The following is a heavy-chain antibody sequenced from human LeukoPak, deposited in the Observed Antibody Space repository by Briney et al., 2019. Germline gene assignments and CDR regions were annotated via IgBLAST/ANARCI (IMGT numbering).Heavy chain of an antibody. D-gene: IGHD6-19*01. J-gene: IGHJ3*02. CDR1: GFTFSSYG. CDR3: AKDVHNKGWYDGDDAFDM. Sequence: PGGSLRLSCAASGFTFSSYGMHWVRQAPGKGLEWVSTISGGGGSTYYADSVKGRFTVSRDNSENTLSLQLNNLRDDDTAVYYCAKDVHNKGWYDGDDAFDMWGQGTMVTVSS. V-gene: IGHV3-23*01. CDR2: ISGGGGST.